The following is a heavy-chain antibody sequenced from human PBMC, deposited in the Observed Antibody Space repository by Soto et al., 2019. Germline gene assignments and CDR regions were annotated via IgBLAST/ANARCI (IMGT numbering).Heavy chain of an antibody. CDR2: IIPIFGTA. CDR1: GGTFSSYA. CDR3: ARGRWFGEVSPRSRYYYDGMDV. D-gene: IGHD3-10*01. J-gene: IGHJ6*02. Sequence: QVQLVQSGAEVKKPGSSVKVSCKASGGTFSSYAISWVRQAPGQGLEWMGGIIPIFGTANYAQKLQGRVTITADEYTSTASMGMSSLRAEGTAVYYCARGRWFGEVSPRSRYYYDGMDVWGQGTTVTVSS. V-gene: IGHV1-69*01.